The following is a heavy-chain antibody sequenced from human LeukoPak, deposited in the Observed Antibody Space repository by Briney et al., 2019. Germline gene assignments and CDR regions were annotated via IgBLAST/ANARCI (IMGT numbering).Heavy chain of an antibody. CDR2: ISAYNGNT. CDR3: ARARLEYSSSLD. D-gene: IGHD6-6*01. CDR1: GGTFSSYG. J-gene: IGHJ4*02. Sequence: GASVKVSCKASGGTFSSYGISWVRQAPGQGLEWMGWISAYNGNTNYAQKLQGRVTMTTDTSTSTAYMELRSLRSDDTAVYYCARARLEYSSSLDWGQGTLVTVSS. V-gene: IGHV1-18*01.